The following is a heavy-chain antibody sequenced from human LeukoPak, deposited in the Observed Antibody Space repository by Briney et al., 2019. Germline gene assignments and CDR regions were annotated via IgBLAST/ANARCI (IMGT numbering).Heavy chain of an antibody. D-gene: IGHD2-2*01. Sequence: PGRSLRLSCAASGFTFSSYGMHWVRQAPGKGLEWVAVISYDGSNKYYADSVKGRFTISRDNSKNTLYLQMNSLRAEDTAVYYCARARRYCSSTSCYDCFDYWGQGTLVTVSS. J-gene: IGHJ4*02. CDR1: GFTFSSYG. V-gene: IGHV3-30*03. CDR3: ARARRYCSSTSCYDCFDY. CDR2: ISYDGSNK.